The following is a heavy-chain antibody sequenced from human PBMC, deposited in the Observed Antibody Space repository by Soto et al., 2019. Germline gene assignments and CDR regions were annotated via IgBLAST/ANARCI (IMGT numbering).Heavy chain of an antibody. V-gene: IGHV3-48*03. CDR3: ARSRRNDDFWSDPQLGDGMDV. CDR2: ISSSGSSK. J-gene: IGHJ6*02. Sequence: EVQLVESGGGLVQPGGSLRLSCAASGFTLSSYEMNWVRQAPGKGLEWVSYISSSGSSKYYADSVKGRFTISRDNAKNSLYLQMNSLRAEDTAVYYCARSRRNDDFWSDPQLGDGMDVWGQGTTVTVSS. CDR1: GFTLSSYE. D-gene: IGHD3-3*01.